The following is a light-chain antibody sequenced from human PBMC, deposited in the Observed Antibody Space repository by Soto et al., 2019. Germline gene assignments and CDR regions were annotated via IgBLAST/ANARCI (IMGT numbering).Light chain of an antibody. CDR3: QQYDNLPLT. Sequence: DIQMTQSPSSLSASVGDRVTITCQAGREIKNYLNWYQQKSGKAPKLLIYDASDLETGVPSRFSGSGSGTDFTFTINSLQPEDIATYYCQQYDNLPLTFGGGTKVEIK. CDR1: REIKNY. J-gene: IGKJ4*01. V-gene: IGKV1-33*01. CDR2: DAS.